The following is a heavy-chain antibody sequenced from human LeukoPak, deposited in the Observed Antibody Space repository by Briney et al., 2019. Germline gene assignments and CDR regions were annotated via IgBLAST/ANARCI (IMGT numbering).Heavy chain of an antibody. D-gene: IGHD2-2*01. CDR1: GFSLSTSGVG. CDR2: IYWDDDK. V-gene: IGHV2-5*02. CDR3: AHRDIVVVPAAFDP. J-gene: IGHJ5*02. Sequence: GPTLVNPTQTLTLTCTFSGFSLSTSGVGVGWIRQPPGKALEWLALIYWDDDKRYSPSLRSRLTITKDTSKNQVVLTMTNMDPVDTATYYCAHRDIVVVPAAFDPWGQGTLVTVSS.